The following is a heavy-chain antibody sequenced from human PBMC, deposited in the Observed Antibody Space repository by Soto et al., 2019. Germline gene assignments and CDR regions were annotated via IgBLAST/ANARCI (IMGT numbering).Heavy chain of an antibody. CDR2: MNPKSGNT. CDR3: ARVHTVTTYFDV. V-gene: IGHV1-8*01. CDR1: GYPFTYYD. D-gene: IGHD4-17*01. Sequence: GPPVKVSCKASGYPFTYYDINWVRQAPGQGLEWMGWMNPKSGNTGSAQRFQGRLTMTSNTSINTAYMDLTSLTSEDGATYYCARVHTVTTYFDVWGRGTPVTVSS. J-gene: IGHJ2*01.